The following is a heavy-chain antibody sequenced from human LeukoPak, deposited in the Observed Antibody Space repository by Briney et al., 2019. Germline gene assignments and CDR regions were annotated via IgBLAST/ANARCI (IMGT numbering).Heavy chain of an antibody. Sequence: GGSLRLSCVASGFTFTSSAMSWVRQAPGKGLEWVSAISGRSGTTYYADSVKGRFTISRDNSKNTLYLHVNSLRAEDTAVYYCARGNGDLDYWGQGTLVTVSS. CDR2: ISGRSGTT. J-gene: IGHJ4*02. V-gene: IGHV3-23*01. CDR3: ARGNGDLDY. D-gene: IGHD7-27*01. CDR1: GFTFTSSA.